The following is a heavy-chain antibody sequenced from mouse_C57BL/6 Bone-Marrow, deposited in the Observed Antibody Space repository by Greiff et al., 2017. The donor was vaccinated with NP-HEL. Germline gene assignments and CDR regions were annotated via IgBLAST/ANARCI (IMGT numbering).Heavy chain of an antibody. Sequence: VQLQQSGPGLVQPSQSLSITCTVSGFSLTSYGVHWVRQSPGKGLEWLGVIWSGGGTDYTAAFISRLSISKDNSKSQVFFKMNSLQADDTAIYYCAKNEGWLLTFAYWGQGTLVTVSA. CDR3: AKNEGWLLTFAY. J-gene: IGHJ3*01. V-gene: IGHV2-4*01. D-gene: IGHD2-3*01. CDR1: GFSLTSYG. CDR2: IWSGGGT.